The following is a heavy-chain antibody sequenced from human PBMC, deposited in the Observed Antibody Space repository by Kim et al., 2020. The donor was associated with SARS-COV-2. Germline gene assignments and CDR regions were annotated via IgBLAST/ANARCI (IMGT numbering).Heavy chain of an antibody. V-gene: IGHV3-15*01. D-gene: IGHD2-15*01. J-gene: IGHJ4*02. CDR2: GTI. CDR3: TTACRSGFDY. Sequence: GTIEFAAAVKGRFTISRDNDKNTLYLQMNSLKTEDTAVYYCTTACRSGFDYWGRGTLVTVSS.